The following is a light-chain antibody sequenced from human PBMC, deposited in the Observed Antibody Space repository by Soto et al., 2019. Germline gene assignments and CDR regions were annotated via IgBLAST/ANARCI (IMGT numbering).Light chain of an antibody. Sequence: AIRMTQSPSSFSASTGDRVTITCRASQGISSYLAWYQQKPGKAPKLLIYAASTLKSGVPSRFSGSGSGTDFTLTISSLQSEDFATYYCQQYYSYPHTFGQGTKLEIK. J-gene: IGKJ2*01. V-gene: IGKV1-8*01. CDR2: AAS. CDR3: QQYYSYPHT. CDR1: QGISSY.